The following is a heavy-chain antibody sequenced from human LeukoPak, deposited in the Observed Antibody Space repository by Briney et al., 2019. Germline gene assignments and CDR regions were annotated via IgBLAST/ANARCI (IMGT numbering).Heavy chain of an antibody. V-gene: IGHV3-7*03. D-gene: IGHD3-22*01. CDR3: ARHPTPYYYDSSGYYLDY. CDR1: GFFFNSYW. Sequence: PGGSLRLSCVTSGFFFNSYWMSWVRQAPGKGLEWVANENQDGSEIYYVDSVKGRFIMSRDNAKNSFYLQMSSLRVEDTAVYYCARHPTPYYYDSSGYYLDYWGQGTLVTVSS. CDR2: ENQDGSEI. J-gene: IGHJ4*02.